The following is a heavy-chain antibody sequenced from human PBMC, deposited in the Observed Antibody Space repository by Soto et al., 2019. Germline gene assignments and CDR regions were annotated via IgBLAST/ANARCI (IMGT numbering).Heavy chain of an antibody. J-gene: IGHJ4*02. CDR3: AKGASATVFASNDY. CDR2: ISWNSGNL. Sequence: EVQLVESGGGLVQPARSLRLSCAASGFTFDDYDMQWVRQGPGEGLERVSSISWNSGNLGYADSVKGRFTISTDNATNSLYLQMHSLRGEDTALYYCAKGASATVFASNDYWGQGNLVSVSS. V-gene: IGHV3-9*01. CDR1: GFTFDDYD. D-gene: IGHD3-10*02.